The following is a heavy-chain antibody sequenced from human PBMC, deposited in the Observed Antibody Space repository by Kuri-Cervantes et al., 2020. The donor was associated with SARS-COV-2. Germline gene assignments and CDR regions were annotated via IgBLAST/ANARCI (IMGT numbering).Heavy chain of an antibody. J-gene: IGHJ5*02. CDR1: GASISSSTYY. CDR2: IYESGDT. D-gene: IGHD6-6*01. CDR3: ARVHARGWFDP. Sequence: SETLSLTCTVSGASISSSTYYWGWIRQSPGKGLEWLGSIYESGDTYYSSSLKSRLSLSVDTSKNQFSLKLTSVTAADTAVYYCARVHARGWFDPWGQGTLVTVSS. V-gene: IGHV4-39*07.